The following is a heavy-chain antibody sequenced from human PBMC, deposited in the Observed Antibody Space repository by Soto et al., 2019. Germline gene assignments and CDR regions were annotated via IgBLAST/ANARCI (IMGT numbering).Heavy chain of an antibody. D-gene: IGHD6-19*01. Sequence: GESLKISCQGSGYNFANYWIGWVRQMPGKGLECMGMIFPGDSETKYSLSLQGQVGISADKSISTAYLQWSTLKASDTAMYYCAAGYSTGLDGFDVWGQGRMVTVPS. CDR1: GYNFANYW. CDR2: IFPGDSET. CDR3: AAGYSTGLDGFDV. J-gene: IGHJ3*01. V-gene: IGHV5-51*01.